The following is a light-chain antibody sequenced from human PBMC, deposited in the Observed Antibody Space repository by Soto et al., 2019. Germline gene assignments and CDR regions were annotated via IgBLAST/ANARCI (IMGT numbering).Light chain of an antibody. CDR1: QTISSW. V-gene: IGKV1-39*01. Sequence: DIQMTQSPSTLSGSVGDRVTITCRASQTISSWLAWYQQKPGKAPNLLIFAATSLQSGVPSRFSGSGSGTDLTLTISSLQPEDFATYYCQQSYSAPRTFGQGTKV. J-gene: IGKJ1*01. CDR3: QQSYSAPRT. CDR2: AAT.